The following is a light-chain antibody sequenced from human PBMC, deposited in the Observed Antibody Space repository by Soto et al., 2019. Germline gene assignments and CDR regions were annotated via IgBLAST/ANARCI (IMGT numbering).Light chain of an antibody. J-gene: IGKJ4*01. V-gene: IGKV1-33*01. Sequence: DIQMTQSPSSLSASVGDRVTITCQASQDISNYLNWYQQRSGKAPKLLIYDASDLETGVPSRFSGSGSGTDFTFTINSLKPEDIATYDCEQYDNLPLTFGGGTKVDI. CDR3: EQYDNLPLT. CDR2: DAS. CDR1: QDISNY.